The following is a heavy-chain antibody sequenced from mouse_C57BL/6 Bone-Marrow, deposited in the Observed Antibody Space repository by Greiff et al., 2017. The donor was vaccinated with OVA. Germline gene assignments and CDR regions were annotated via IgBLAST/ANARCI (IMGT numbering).Heavy chain of an antibody. CDR1: GFNIKDYY. CDR3: ARFVRGLYGYDVDFAY. CDR2: IDPEDGET. Sequence: VQLQQSGAELVKPGASVKLSCTASGFNIKDYYMHWVKQRTEQGLEWIGRIDPEDGETKYAPKFQGKATMTADTSSNTAYLQLSSLTSEDTAVYYCARFVRGLYGYDVDFAYWGQGTLVTVSA. D-gene: IGHD2-2*01. V-gene: IGHV14-2*01. J-gene: IGHJ3*01.